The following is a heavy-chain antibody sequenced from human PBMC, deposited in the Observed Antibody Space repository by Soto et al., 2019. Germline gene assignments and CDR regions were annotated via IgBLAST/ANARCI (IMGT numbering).Heavy chain of an antibody. J-gene: IGHJ4*02. CDR2: IIPILGIA. CDR1: GGTFSSYT. D-gene: IGHD1-26*01. Sequence: QVQLVQSGAEVKKPGSSVKVSCKASGGTFSSYTISWVRQAPGQGLEWMGRIIPILGIANYAQKFQGRVTITADKSTSTAYMELSSLRSEDTAVYYCARGEGEIVGATRGSPYWGQGTLVIVSS. V-gene: IGHV1-69*02. CDR3: ARGEGEIVGATRGSPY.